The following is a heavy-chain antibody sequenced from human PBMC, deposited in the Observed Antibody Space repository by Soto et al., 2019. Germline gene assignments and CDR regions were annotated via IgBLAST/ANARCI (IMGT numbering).Heavy chain of an antibody. Sequence: QVQLVESGGGVVQPGRSLRLSCAASGFTFSSYGMHWVRQAPGKGLEWVAVIWYDGSNKYYADSVEGRFTISRDNSKNTLYLQMNSLRAEDTAVYYCARERATVTTVYYYYGMDVWGQGTTVTVSS. D-gene: IGHD4-17*01. J-gene: IGHJ6*02. CDR1: GFTFSSYG. CDR3: ARERATVTTVYYYYGMDV. V-gene: IGHV3-33*01. CDR2: IWYDGSNK.